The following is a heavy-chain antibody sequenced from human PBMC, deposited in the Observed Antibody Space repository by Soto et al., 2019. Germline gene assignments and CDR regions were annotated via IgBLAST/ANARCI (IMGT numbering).Heavy chain of an antibody. D-gene: IGHD4-4*01. V-gene: IGHV3-23*01. CDR3: ARVASDYINSADH. J-gene: IGHJ4*02. CDR2: IGGSGGNT. Sequence: EVQLLESGGGLVQPGGSLRLSCAASGFIFNAYAMTWVRQAPGKGLEWVSAIGGSGGNTYYAASVKGRFTISRDNSKDTVDLEMYRLRVADTAVYFCARVASDYINSADHWGQGILVTVSS. CDR1: GFIFNAYA.